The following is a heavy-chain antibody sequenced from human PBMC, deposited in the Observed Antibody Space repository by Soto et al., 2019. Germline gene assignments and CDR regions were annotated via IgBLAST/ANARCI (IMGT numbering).Heavy chain of an antibody. D-gene: IGHD6-13*01. CDR3: ARRSSSSWYSDY. Sequence: GEALKISCKGSGYSFSSYWIGWVRQMPGKGLEWMGIIYPGDSDTRYSPSFQGQVTMSADKSISTAYLQWSSLKASDTAMYYCARRSSSSWYSDYWGQGTLVTVSS. J-gene: IGHJ4*02. CDR2: IYPGDSDT. V-gene: IGHV5-51*01. CDR1: GYSFSSYW.